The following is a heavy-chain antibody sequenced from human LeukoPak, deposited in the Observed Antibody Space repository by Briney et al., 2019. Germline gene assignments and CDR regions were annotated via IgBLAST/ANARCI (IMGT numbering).Heavy chain of an antibody. CDR3: ATYLRGFQSYDFWSGFDY. CDR2: IGGGSTI. J-gene: IGHJ4*02. CDR1: GFTLGSYE. D-gene: IGHD3-3*01. Sequence: GGSLRLSCAASGFTLGSYEMNWVRQAPGKGLEWVSYIGGGSTIYYADSVKGRFTISRDNVKNSLYLQMNSLRSEDTAVYYCATYLRGFQSYDFWSGFDYWGQGTLVTVSS. V-gene: IGHV3-48*03.